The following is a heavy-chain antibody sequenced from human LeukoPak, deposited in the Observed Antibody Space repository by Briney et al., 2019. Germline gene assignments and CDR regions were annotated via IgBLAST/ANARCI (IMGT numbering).Heavy chain of an antibody. D-gene: IGHD2-2*01. CDR3: ARGKVVPAAMGNWFDP. CDR2: ISSSSSYI. Sequence: KPGRSLRLSCAASGFTFSSYSMNWVRQAPGKGLEWVSSISSSSSYIYYADSVKGRFTISRDNAKNSLYLQMNSLRAEDTAVYYCARGKVVPAAMGNWFDPWGQGTLVTVSS. CDR1: GFTFSSYS. V-gene: IGHV3-21*01. J-gene: IGHJ5*02.